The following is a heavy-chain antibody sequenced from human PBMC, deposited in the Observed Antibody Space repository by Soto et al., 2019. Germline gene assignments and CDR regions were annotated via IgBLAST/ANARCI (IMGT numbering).Heavy chain of an antibody. V-gene: IGHV3-48*01. CDR2: ISSSSSTI. CDR1: GFTFSSYS. J-gene: IGHJ5*02. D-gene: IGHD2-2*01. Sequence: GGSLRLSCAASGFTFSSYSMNWVRQAPGKGLEWVSYISSSSSTIYYADSVKGRFTISRDNAKNSLYLQMNSLRAEDTAVYYCARDPGGYCSSTRCLNWFDPWGQGTLVTVSS. CDR3: ARDPGGYCSSTRCLNWFDP.